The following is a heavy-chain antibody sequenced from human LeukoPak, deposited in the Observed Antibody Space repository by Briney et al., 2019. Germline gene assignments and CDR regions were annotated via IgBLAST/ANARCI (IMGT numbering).Heavy chain of an antibody. Sequence: GESLKISCKGSGYSFTSYWIGRVRQMPGKGLEWMGIIYPGDSDTRYSPSFQGQVTISADKSISTAYLQWSSLKASDTAMYYCARGGYYLSPQYYFDYWGQGTLVTVSS. CDR1: GYSFTSYW. V-gene: IGHV5-51*01. D-gene: IGHD3-10*01. J-gene: IGHJ4*02. CDR2: IYPGDSDT. CDR3: ARGGYYLSPQYYFDY.